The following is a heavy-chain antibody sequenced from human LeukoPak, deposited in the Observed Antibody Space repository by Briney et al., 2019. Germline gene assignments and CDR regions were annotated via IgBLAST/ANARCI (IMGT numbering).Heavy chain of an antibody. CDR2: IYTSGST. Sequence: SETLSLTCTVSGGSISSGGYYWNWIRQPAGKGLEWIGRIYTSGSTNYNPSLKSRVTISVDTSKNQFSLKLSSVTAADTAVYYCARRRLSSSWYRLGFDYWGQGTLVTVSS. CDR1: GGSISSGGYY. CDR3: ARRRLSSSWYRLGFDY. D-gene: IGHD6-13*01. J-gene: IGHJ4*02. V-gene: IGHV4-61*02.